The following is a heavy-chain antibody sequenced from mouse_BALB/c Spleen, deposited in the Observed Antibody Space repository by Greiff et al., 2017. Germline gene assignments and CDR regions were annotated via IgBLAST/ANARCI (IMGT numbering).Heavy chain of an antibody. Sequence: QVQLKQSGAELVRPGTSVKVSCKASGYAFTNYLIEWVKQRPGQGLEWIGVINPGSGGTNYNEKFKGKATLTADKSSSTAYMQLSSLTSDDSAVYFCARVRSYAMDYWGQGTSVTVSS. CDR1: GYAFTNYL. D-gene: IGHD2-14*01. CDR3: ARVRSYAMDY. V-gene: IGHV1-54*03. CDR2: INPGSGGT. J-gene: IGHJ4*01.